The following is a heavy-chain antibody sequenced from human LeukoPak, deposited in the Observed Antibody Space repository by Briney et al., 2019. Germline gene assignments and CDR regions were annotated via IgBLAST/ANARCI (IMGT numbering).Heavy chain of an antibody. V-gene: IGHV3-23*01. CDR1: GFTFDDYA. CDR3: AKEGYSYVPEDY. D-gene: IGHD5-18*01. CDR2: ISGSGGST. Sequence: GGSLRLSCAASGFTFDDYAMHWARQAPGKGLEWVSGISGSGGSTYYADSVKGRFTISRDNSKNTLYLQMNSLRAEDTAVYYCAKEGYSYVPEDYWGQGTLVTVSS. J-gene: IGHJ4*02.